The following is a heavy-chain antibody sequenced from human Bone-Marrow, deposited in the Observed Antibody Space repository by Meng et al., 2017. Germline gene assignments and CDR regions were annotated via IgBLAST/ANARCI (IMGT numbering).Heavy chain of an antibody. CDR1: GLSFTDAW. CDR2: IERKRDGGTT. D-gene: IGHD6-13*01. CDR3: ATGAAAADH. J-gene: IGHJ4*02. Sequence: VHLVESGGGLVKPGGSLRLSCVASGLSFTDAWMSWVRQASGKGLEWVGRIERKRDGGTTDYAAPVKGRFTISRDDSKNTLYLQMNSLISEDTAVYFCATGAAAADHWGQGTLVTVSS. V-gene: IGHV3-15*04.